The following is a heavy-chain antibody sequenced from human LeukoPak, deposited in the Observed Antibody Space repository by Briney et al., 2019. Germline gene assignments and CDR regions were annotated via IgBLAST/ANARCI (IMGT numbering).Heavy chain of an antibody. Sequence: SVKVSCKAFGGTFSSYAISWVRQAPGQGLEWMGGIIPIFGTANYAQKFQGRVTITADESTSTAYMELSSLRSEDTAVYYCARSVYYDSSGRYGMDVWGQGTTVTVSS. CDR3: ARSVYYDSSGRYGMDV. J-gene: IGHJ6*02. CDR2: IIPIFGTA. CDR1: GGTFSSYA. D-gene: IGHD3-22*01. V-gene: IGHV1-69*13.